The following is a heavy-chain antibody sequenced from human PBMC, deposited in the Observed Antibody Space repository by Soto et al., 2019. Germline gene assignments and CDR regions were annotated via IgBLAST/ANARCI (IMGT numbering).Heavy chain of an antibody. CDR2: IYYSGST. Sequence: SETLSLTCTVSGGSISSGDYYWSWIRQPPGKGLEWIGYIYYSGSTNYNPSLKSRVTISVDTSKNQFSLKLSSVTAADTAVYYCARGGYYYDSSGYYQPLDYWGQGTLVTVSS. D-gene: IGHD3-22*01. J-gene: IGHJ4*02. CDR3: ARGGYYYDSSGYYQPLDY. V-gene: IGHV4-61*08. CDR1: GGSISSGDYY.